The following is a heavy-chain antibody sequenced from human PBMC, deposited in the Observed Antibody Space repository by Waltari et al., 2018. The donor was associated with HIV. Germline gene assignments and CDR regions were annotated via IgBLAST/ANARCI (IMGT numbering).Heavy chain of an antibody. J-gene: IGHJ4*02. D-gene: IGHD2-2*01. Sequence: EVNLVESGGGLIQPGGSLRLSCAASGFAFSSYTLHWFGQATGKGLEWVTSISSGGSTINYADSVKGRFTISRDDAESSLSLQMNSLRVEDTAVYYCARTYCSRASCRSFDSWGQGTLITVSS. CDR3: ARTYCSRASCRSFDS. V-gene: IGHV3-48*01. CDR1: GFAFSSYT. CDR2: ISSGGSTI.